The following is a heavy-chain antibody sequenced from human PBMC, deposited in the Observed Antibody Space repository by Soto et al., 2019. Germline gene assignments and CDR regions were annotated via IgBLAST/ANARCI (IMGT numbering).Heavy chain of an antibody. CDR2: MNPNSGNT. J-gene: IGHJ6*03. Sequence: ASVKVSFKASGYTFTSYDINWVRQATGQGLEWIGWMNPNSGNTGYAQKFQGIVTMTRHTSISTAYMELSSLRSEDTAVYYCARNSWLAHTYYYYYYMDVWGKGTTVTVSS. CDR1: GYTFTSYD. V-gene: IGHV1-8*01. D-gene: IGHD3-22*01. CDR3: ARNSWLAHTYYYYYYMDV.